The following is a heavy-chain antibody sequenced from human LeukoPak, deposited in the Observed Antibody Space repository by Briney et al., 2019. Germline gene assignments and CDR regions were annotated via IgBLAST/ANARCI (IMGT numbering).Heavy chain of an antibody. V-gene: IGHV1-2*02. J-gene: IGHJ4*02. CDR2: INPNSGGT. Sequence: ASVKVSCKASGYTFTGYYMHWVRQAPGQGLEWMGWINPNSGGTNYAQKFQGRVTMTRDTSISTAYMELSRLRSDDTAVYYCAREDGYSSGFDYWGQGTLVTVSS. D-gene: IGHD3-10*01. CDR3: AREDGYSSGFDY. CDR1: GYTFTGYY.